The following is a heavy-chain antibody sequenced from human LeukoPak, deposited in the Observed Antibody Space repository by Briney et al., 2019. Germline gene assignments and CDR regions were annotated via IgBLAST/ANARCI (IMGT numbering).Heavy chain of an antibody. Sequence: GASVNVSCKASGYTFTSYDINWVRQATGQGLEWMGWMNPNSGNTGYAQKFQGRVTMTRNTSISTAYMELSSLRSEDTAVYYCARGGVTTNFGYYYYMDVWGKGTTVTVSS. CDR1: GYTFTSYD. V-gene: IGHV1-8*01. J-gene: IGHJ6*03. CDR2: MNPNSGNT. CDR3: ARGGVTTNFGYYYYMDV. D-gene: IGHD4-17*01.